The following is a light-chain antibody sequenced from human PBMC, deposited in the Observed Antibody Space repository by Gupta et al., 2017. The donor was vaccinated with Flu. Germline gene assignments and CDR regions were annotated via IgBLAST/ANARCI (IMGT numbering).Light chain of an antibody. CDR1: QSISRDH. CDR2: GLS. J-gene: IGKJ5*01. Sequence: EIVLTQSPATLSLSPGERATLSCRASQSISRDHLVWYQQKLGQAPRLLIYGLSTRTYGIPDSFRAGGSGTEFTLTISRREPEDFAVYNCQNQSNSQGTFGQGTQVDIK. V-gene: IGKV3-20*01. CDR3: QNQSNSQGT.